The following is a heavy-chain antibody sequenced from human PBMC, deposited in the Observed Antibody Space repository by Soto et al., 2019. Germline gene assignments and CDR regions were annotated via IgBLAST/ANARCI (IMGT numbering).Heavy chain of an antibody. CDR1: GGSISSYY. V-gene: IGHV4-59*01. CDR3: ARGRGGSGPGDFDY. Sequence: QVQLQESGPGLVKPSETLSLTCTVSGGSISSYYWSWIRQPPGKGLEWIGYIYYSGSTNYNPSLKSRVTISVDTSKNQFSLKLSSVTAADTAVYYCARGRGGSGPGDFDYWGQGTLVTVSS. J-gene: IGHJ4*02. D-gene: IGHD3-10*01. CDR2: IYYSGST.